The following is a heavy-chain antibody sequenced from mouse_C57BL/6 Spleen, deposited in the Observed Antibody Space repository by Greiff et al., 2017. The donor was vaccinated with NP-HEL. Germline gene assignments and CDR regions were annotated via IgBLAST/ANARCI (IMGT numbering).Heavy chain of an antibody. CDR2: TDPNSGGT. Sequence: QVQLQQSGAELVKPGASVKLSCKASGYTFTSYWMHWVKQRPGRGLEWIGRTDPNSGGTKYNEKFKSKATLTVDKPSSTAYMQLSSLTSEDSAVYYCARPYDGYSFDYWGQGTTLTVSS. V-gene: IGHV1-72*01. J-gene: IGHJ2*01. CDR3: ARPYDGYSFDY. CDR1: GYTFTSYW. D-gene: IGHD2-3*01.